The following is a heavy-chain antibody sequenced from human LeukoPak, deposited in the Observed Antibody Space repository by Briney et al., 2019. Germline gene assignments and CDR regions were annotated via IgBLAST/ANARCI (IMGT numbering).Heavy chain of an antibody. CDR1: GYTLTALS. CDR2: FDPEDGET. V-gene: IGHV1-24*01. D-gene: IGHD3-22*01. CDR3: ATATYYYDSSGYFFDY. Sequence: ASVKVSCKVSGYTLTALSMHWVRQAPGKGLEWMGGFDPEDGETIYAQKFQGRVTMTEDTSTDTAYMELSSLRSEDTAVYYCATATYYYDSSGYFFDYWGQGTLVTVSS. J-gene: IGHJ4*02.